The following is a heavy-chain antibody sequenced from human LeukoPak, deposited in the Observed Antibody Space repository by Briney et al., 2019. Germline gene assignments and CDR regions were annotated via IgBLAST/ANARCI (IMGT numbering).Heavy chain of an antibody. CDR1: GFTFSSYS. D-gene: IGHD1-26*01. CDR3: ARAFGSIVGALYFYYGMDV. CDR2: ISSSSSYI. J-gene: IGHJ6*02. V-gene: IGHV3-21*01. Sequence: PGGSLRLSCAASGFTFSSYSMNWVRQAPGKGLEWVSSISSSSSYIYYADSVKGRFTISRDNAKNSLYLQMNSLRAEDTAVYYCARAFGSIVGALYFYYGMDVWGQGTTVTVSS.